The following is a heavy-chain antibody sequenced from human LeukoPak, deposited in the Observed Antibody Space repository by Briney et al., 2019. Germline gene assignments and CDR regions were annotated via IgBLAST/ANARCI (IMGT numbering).Heavy chain of an antibody. Sequence: PGGSLRLSCAASGFTFSSYWMHWVRQAPGKGLVWVSHINTDGSTTTYADSVKGRFSISRDNAKNTLYLQMNTLRAEDTAVYYCARASDPWLQLTWGQGTLVTVSS. J-gene: IGHJ5*02. CDR3: ARASDPWLQLT. D-gene: IGHD5-24*01. CDR2: INTDGSTT. V-gene: IGHV3-74*01. CDR1: GFTFSSYW.